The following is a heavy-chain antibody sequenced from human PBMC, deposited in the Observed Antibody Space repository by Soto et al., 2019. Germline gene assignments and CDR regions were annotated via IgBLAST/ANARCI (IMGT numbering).Heavy chain of an antibody. CDR3: ARQGYGSARNWFYX. CDR1: DYSISNGSA. V-gene: IGHV4-38-2*01. CDR2: IYYSGKT. Sequence: TLSLRCSVSDYSISNGSALVWIRQPTGKGLEWIGSIYYSGKTYYNTSLKSRVTISVDTSKNPSYLKLNSVTAAETAVYYCARQGYGSARNWFYXWGQGTRVTVSX. D-gene: IGHD3-10*01. J-gene: IGHJ5*01.